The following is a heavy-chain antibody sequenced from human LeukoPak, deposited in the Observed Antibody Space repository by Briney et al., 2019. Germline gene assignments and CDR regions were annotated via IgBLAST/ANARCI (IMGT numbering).Heavy chain of an antibody. CDR2: MNPNSANT. CDR1: GYTFASYD. V-gene: IGHV1-8*01. CDR3: ARGTRTGEDGTAGTFDY. J-gene: IGHJ4*02. Sequence: ASVKVSCKASGYTFASYDINWLRQATGQGPEWMGWMNPNSANTGYAQKFQGRVTMTRNSSISTAYMELSSLISEDTAVYYCARGTRTGEDGTAGTFDYWGQGTLVTVSS. D-gene: IGHD5-24*01.